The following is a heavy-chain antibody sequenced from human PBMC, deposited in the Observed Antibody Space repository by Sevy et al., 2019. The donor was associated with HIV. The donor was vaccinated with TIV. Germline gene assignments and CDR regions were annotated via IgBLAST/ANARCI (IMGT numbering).Heavy chain of an antibody. CDR2: IDGSGTTI. CDR3: ARDHVRDGDLGDYYHYAMDV. J-gene: IGHJ6*02. D-gene: IGHD4-17*01. Sequence: GGSLRLSCAASGFTFSDYYMSWIRQAPGKGLEWVSYIDGSGTTIYYTDSVKGRFTISRDNAKNSLYLQMNSLRAADTAVYYCARDHVRDGDLGDYYHYAMDVWGQGTTVTVSS. CDR1: GFTFSDYY. V-gene: IGHV3-11*01.